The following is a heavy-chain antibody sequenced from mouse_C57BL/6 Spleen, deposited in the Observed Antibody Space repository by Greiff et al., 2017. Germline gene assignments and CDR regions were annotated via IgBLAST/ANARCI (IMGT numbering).Heavy chain of an antibody. CDR1: GYTFTSYW. Sequence: VQLQQPGTELVKPGASVKLSCKASGYTFTSYWMHWVKQRPGQGLEWIGNINPSNGGTNYNEKFKSKATLTVDKSSSTAYMQLSSLTSEDSAVYYCARLGGYDYGAVAYWGQGTLVTVSA. V-gene: IGHV1-53*01. CDR2: INPSNGGT. D-gene: IGHD2-4*01. J-gene: IGHJ3*01. CDR3: ARLGGYDYGAVAY.